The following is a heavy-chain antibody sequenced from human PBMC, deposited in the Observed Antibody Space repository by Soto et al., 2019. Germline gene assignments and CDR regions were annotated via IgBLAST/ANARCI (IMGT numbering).Heavy chain of an antibody. V-gene: IGHV4-59*01. J-gene: IGHJ6*02. CDR3: ARPAVAGTAYGMDV. CDR2: IYYSGST. CDR1: GGSISSYY. D-gene: IGHD6-19*01. Sequence: PSETLSLTCTVSGGSISSYYWSWIRQPPGKGLEWIGYIYYSGSTNYNPSLKSRVTISVDTSKNQFSLKLSSVTAADTAVYYCARPAVAGTAYGMDVWGQGTTVTVSS.